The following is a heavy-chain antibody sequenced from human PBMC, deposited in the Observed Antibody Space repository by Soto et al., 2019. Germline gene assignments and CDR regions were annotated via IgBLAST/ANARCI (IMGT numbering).Heavy chain of an antibody. CDR1: GGSISSSSYY. J-gene: IGHJ4*02. D-gene: IGHD3-9*01. CDR3: ARGYYDILTGGKLYYFDY. V-gene: IGHV4-39*01. CDR2: IYYSGST. Sequence: SETLSLTCTVSGGSISSSSYYWGWIRQPPGKGLEWIGSIYYSGSTYYNPSLKSRVTISVDTSKNQFSLKLSSVTAADTAVYYCARGYYDILTGGKLYYFDYWGQGTLVTVSS.